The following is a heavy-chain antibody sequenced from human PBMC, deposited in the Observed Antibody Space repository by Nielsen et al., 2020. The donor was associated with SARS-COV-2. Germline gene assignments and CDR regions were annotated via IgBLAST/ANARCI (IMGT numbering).Heavy chain of an antibody. CDR2: IIPIFGST. CDR3: ARHLRGYIDY. CDR1: GGTFSSYT. V-gene: IGHV1-69*13. Sequence: VQVSCKASGGTFSSYTINWVRQAPEQGLEWMGGIIPIFGSTNYAQNFQDRVTITADGSTSTAYMELSSLRSEDTAVYYCARHLRGYIDYWGQGTLVTVSS. J-gene: IGHJ4*02.